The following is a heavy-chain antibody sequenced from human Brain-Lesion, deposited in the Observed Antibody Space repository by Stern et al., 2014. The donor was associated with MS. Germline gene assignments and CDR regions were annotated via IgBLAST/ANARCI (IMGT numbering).Heavy chain of an antibody. CDR1: GYIFTGYY. CDR2: IHPNTGGT. Sequence: DQLVVSGAEVKKPGASVKVSCKTSGYIFTGYYIHWVRQAPGQGLEWMAWIHPNTGGTKYAQKFQGRVTMSRDTSISTAYVELSSLTSDDTAVYYCARDQRGITIFGVVTDYYYLGMDVWGQGTTVTVSS. D-gene: IGHD3-3*01. V-gene: IGHV1-2*02. J-gene: IGHJ6*02. CDR3: ARDQRGITIFGVVTDYYYLGMDV.